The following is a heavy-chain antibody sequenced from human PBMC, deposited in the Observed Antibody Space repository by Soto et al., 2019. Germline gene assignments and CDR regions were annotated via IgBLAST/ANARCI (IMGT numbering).Heavy chain of an antibody. CDR2: INLNSGGT. CDR3: GRSGRLDYFDY. J-gene: IGHJ4*02. CDR1: GYTFTGHY. V-gene: IGHV1-2*02. D-gene: IGHD3-3*01. Sequence: ASVKVSCKASGYTFTGHYMHWVRQAPGQGLEWMGWINLNSGGTNYAQKFQGRVTMTRDTSITTAYMEVNRLTSDDTAVYYCGRSGRLDYFDYWGQGTLVTVSS.